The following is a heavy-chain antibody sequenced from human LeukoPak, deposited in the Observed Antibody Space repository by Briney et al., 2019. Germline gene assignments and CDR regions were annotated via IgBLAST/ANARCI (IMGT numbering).Heavy chain of an antibody. Sequence: GGSLRLSCAASGFTFSSYAMSWVRQAPGKGLEWVSGINNVGGGTYNPDSVKGRFTISRDNSKNTLYLQMNSLRAEDTAVYYCARRYCSGGSCYEHYWGQGTLVTVSS. J-gene: IGHJ4*02. CDR2: INNVGGGT. CDR1: GFTFSSYA. D-gene: IGHD2-15*01. V-gene: IGHV3-23*01. CDR3: ARRYCSGGSCYEHY.